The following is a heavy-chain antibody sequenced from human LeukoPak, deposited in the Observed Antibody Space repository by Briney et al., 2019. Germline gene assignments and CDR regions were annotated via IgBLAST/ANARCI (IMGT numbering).Heavy chain of an antibody. Sequence: GGSLRLSCAAPGFTFSSYAMSWVRQAPGKGLEWVSAISGSGGSTYYADSVKGRFTISRDNSKNTLYLQMNSLRAEDTAVYYCAKDLSYGSGNYYGWFDPWGQGTLVTVSS. D-gene: IGHD3-10*01. V-gene: IGHV3-23*01. CDR3: AKDLSYGSGNYYGWFDP. J-gene: IGHJ5*02. CDR1: GFTFSSYA. CDR2: ISGSGGST.